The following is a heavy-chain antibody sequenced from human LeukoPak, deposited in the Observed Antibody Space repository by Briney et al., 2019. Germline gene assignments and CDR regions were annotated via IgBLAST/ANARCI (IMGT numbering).Heavy chain of an antibody. D-gene: IGHD3-10*01. Sequence: GGSLRLSCAASGFTFTSNSMTWVRQTPGKGLQWVSGISGSGDSTYYADSVKGRFTISRDNSRNTLYLQMSSLRAEDTAVYYCAKWSGFGDDWGQGTLVTVSS. CDR2: ISGSGDST. CDR1: GFTFTSNS. V-gene: IGHV3-23*01. J-gene: IGHJ4*02. CDR3: AKWSGFGDD.